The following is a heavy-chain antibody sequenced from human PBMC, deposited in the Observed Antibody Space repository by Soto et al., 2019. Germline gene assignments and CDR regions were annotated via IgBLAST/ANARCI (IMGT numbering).Heavy chain of an antibody. Sequence: EVQLLESGGGLVQPGGSLRLSCAASGFTFSSYAMSWVRQAPGKGLEWVSTISGYGGSTYYADSVKGRFTISRDNSKNTLYLQMNSLRAEDTALYYCAILAVRQILDYWGQGTLVTVSS. CDR1: GFTFSSYA. CDR2: ISGYGGST. D-gene: IGHD6-6*01. CDR3: AILAVRQILDY. V-gene: IGHV3-23*01. J-gene: IGHJ4*02.